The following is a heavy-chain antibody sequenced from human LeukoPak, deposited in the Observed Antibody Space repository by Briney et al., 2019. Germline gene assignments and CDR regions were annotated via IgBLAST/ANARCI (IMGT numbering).Heavy chain of an antibody. CDR2: IYYSGST. V-gene: IGHV4-59*01. J-gene: IGHJ4*02. CDR3: ARVVYDSSGYEFDY. Sequence: SETLSLTCTVSGGSISSYYWSWIRQPPGKGLEWIGYIYYSGSTNYNPSLKSRVTISVDTSKNQFSLKLSSVTAADTAVYYCARVVYDSSGYEFDYWGQGTLVTVSS. CDR1: GGSISSYY. D-gene: IGHD3-22*01.